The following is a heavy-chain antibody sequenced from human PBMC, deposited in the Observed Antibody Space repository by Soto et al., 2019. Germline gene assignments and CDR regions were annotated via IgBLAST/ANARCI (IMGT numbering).Heavy chain of an antibody. Sequence: SETLSLTCTVSGGSISSSSYYWGWIRQPPGKGLEWIGSIYYSGSTYYNPSLKSRVTISVDTSKNQFSLKLSSVTAADTAVYYCARLSPFDDNNYDYIWGSYRHYIDYWG. D-gene: IGHD3-16*02. J-gene: IGHJ4*01. CDR2: IYYSGST. CDR3: ARLSPFDDNNYDYIWGSYRHYIDY. CDR1: GGSISSSSYY. V-gene: IGHV4-39*01.